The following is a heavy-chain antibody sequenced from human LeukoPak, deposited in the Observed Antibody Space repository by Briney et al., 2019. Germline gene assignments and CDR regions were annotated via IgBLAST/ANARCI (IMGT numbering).Heavy chain of an antibody. J-gene: IGHJ4*02. CDR1: GGTFSSYA. CDR2: IIPILGIA. CDR3: ARESGVFDY. V-gene: IGHV1-69*04. Sequence: SVKVSCKASGGTFSSYAISWVRQAPGQGLEWMGRIIPILGIANYAQKFQGRVTITADKSTSTAYMELSSLRSKDTAVYYCARESGVFDYWGQGTLVTVSS. D-gene: IGHD7-27*01.